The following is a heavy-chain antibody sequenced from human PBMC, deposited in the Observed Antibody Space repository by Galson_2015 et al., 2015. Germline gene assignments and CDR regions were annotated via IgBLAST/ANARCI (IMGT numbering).Heavy chain of an antibody. D-gene: IGHD2-2*01. J-gene: IGHJ3*02. V-gene: IGHV3-9*01. CDR2: ISWNSGSI. Sequence: SLRLSCAASGFTFDDYAMHWVRQAPGKGLEWVSSISWNSGSIGYADSVKGRFTISRDNAKNSLYLQMNSLRAEDTALYYCAKVMYCSSTSCWDRQAFDIWGQGTMVTVSS. CDR3: AKVMYCSSTSCWDRQAFDI. CDR1: GFTFDDYA.